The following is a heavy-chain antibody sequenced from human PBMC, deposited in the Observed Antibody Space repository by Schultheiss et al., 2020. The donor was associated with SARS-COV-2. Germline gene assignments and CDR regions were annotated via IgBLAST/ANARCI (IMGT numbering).Heavy chain of an antibody. V-gene: IGHV4-61*02. CDR2: IYTSGST. D-gene: IGHD3-22*01. Sequence: SETLSLTCAVSGYSISSGYYWSWIRQPAGKGREWIGRIYTSGSTNYNPSLKRRVTISVDTSKNQFSLKLSSVTAADTAVYYCAIAYYDSSGYYPHAFDIWGQGAMVTVSS. CDR3: AIAYYDSSGYYPHAFDI. CDR1: GYSISSGYY. J-gene: IGHJ3*02.